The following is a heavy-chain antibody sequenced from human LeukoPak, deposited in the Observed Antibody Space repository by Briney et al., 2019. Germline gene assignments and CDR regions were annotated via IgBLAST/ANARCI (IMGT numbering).Heavy chain of an antibody. Sequence: SGPGLVLSSQTLSFTCTVSGGTISSGGHYWGWIRQPPGKGLGRNGYNYYSGSTYYTPSIKSRVTLSVDTPKNQCSLKLSSESAAGTAVYYCARVLTFAYDFWSGYFVSQGGMDVWGQGTTVTVSS. CDR2: NYYSGST. CDR1: GGTISSGGHY. V-gene: IGHV4-31*03. J-gene: IGHJ6*02. CDR3: ARVLTFAYDFWSGYFVSQGGMDV. D-gene: IGHD3-3*01.